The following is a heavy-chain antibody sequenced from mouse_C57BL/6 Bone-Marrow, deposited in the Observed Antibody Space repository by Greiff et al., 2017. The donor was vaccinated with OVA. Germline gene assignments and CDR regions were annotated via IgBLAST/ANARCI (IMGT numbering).Heavy chain of an antibody. CDR1: GFNIKDDY. D-gene: IGHD1-1*02. CDR2: IDPENGDP. CDR3: TTKVLWGEGIYVDY. J-gene: IGHJ2*01. Sequence: EVQLQQSGAELVRPGASVKLSCTASGFNIKDDYMHWVKQRPEPGLEWIGWIDPENGDPEYASKFQGKATITADTSYNTAYLQLSSLTSEDTAVYYCTTKVLWGEGIYVDYWGQGTTLTVAA. V-gene: IGHV14-4*01.